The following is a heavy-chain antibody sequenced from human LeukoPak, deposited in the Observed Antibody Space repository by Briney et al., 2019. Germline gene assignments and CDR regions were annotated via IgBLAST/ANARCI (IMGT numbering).Heavy chain of an antibody. CDR1: GGSISSYY. V-gene: IGHV4-59*01. CDR2: IYYSGST. CDR3: ARDGGPAFDI. J-gene: IGHJ3*02. D-gene: IGHD3-16*01. Sequence: SETLSLTCTVSGGSISSYYWSWIRQPPGKGLEWMGYIYYSGSTNYNPSLKSRVTISVDTTKNQFSLKLSSVTAADTAVYYCARDGGPAFDIWGQGTMVTVSS.